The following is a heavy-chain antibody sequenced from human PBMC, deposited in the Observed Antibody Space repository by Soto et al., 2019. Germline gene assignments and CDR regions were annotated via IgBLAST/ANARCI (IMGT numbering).Heavy chain of an antibody. CDR2: IYHSGST. D-gene: IGHD2-15*01. V-gene: IGHV4-38-2*01. Sequence: PSETLSLTCAVSGYSIISGYYWGWIRQSPGKGLEWIGSIYHSGSTYYNPSLKSRVTISLDTSKNQFSLKLSSVTAADTAVYFCARPRVDASGHYFDYWGRGTLVTVSS. CDR1: GYSIISGYY. J-gene: IGHJ4*02. CDR3: ARPRVDASGHYFDY.